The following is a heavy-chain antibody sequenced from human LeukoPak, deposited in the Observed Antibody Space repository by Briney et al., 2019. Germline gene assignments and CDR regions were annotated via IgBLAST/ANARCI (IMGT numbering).Heavy chain of an antibody. CDR3: ARGPYSGSSPYCFDY. CDR2: ISSSGGFI. D-gene: IGHD6-6*01. CDR1: GFIFSSYE. Sequence: GGSLRLSCAASGFIFSSYEMNWVRQAPGKGLEWVSYISSSGGFIYYADSVKGRFTISRDNAKNSLYLQMNSLRAEDTAVYYCARGPYSGSSPYCFDYWGQGTLVTVSS. V-gene: IGHV3-48*03. J-gene: IGHJ4*02.